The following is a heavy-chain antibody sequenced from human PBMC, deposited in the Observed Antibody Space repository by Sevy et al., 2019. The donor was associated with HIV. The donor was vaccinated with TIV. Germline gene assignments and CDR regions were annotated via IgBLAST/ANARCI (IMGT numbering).Heavy chain of an antibody. D-gene: IGHD3-22*01. Sequence: GGSLRLSCAASGFTFSSYEMNWVRQAPGKGLEWVSYISCSGSTIYYADSVKGRFTISRDNDKNSLYLQMNSLRAEDTAVYYCATGGEYYYDSSGYSWGQGTLVTVSS. CDR2: ISCSGSTI. J-gene: IGHJ4*02. V-gene: IGHV3-48*03. CDR3: ATGGEYYYDSSGYS. CDR1: GFTFSSYE.